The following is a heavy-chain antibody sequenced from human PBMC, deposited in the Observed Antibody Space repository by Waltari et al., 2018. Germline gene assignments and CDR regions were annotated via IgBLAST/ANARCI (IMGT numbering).Heavy chain of an antibody. V-gene: IGHV3-33*06. CDR1: GFTFGSYG. Sequence: QVHLVESGGGVVQPGKSLSLSCAASGFTFGSYGMHWVRQAPGKGLEWVAVIWSDGSKKYYAESVKGRFTISRDNSRRSVSLEMNSLRGEDTAVYYCAKAGRRYFDFSEILEWGLGTQVTVSS. J-gene: IGHJ4*02. CDR2: IWSDGSKK. D-gene: IGHD3-9*01. CDR3: AKAGRRYFDFSEILE.